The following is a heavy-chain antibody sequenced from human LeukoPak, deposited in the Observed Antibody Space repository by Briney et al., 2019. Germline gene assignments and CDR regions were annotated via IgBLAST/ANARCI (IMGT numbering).Heavy chain of an antibody. CDR1: GFTSSSYE. D-gene: IGHD3-22*01. CDR2: ISSSGSTT. CDR3: ARDTGSGYYGPFDY. Sequence: GGSLRLSCAASGFTSSSYEMSWVRQAPGKGLEWVSYISSSGSTTSYADSVKGRFTISRDNAKNSLNLQMNSLRAEDTAVYYRARDTGSGYYGPFDYWGQGTLVTVSS. V-gene: IGHV3-48*03. J-gene: IGHJ4*02.